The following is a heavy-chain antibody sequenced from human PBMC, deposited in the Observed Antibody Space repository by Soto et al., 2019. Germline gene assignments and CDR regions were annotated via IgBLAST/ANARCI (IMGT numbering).Heavy chain of an antibody. V-gene: IGHV4-59*01. J-gene: IGHJ6*02. CDR3: AREGLARGASDFVPEV. Sequence: QVRLQESGPGLVKPSETLSLTCTVSGGSTSIYYLNWIRQVPGKGLELLGYINDNGNINYNHSLMSRSTISIDTSKNEFCLTLSSMSVADMAVYYCAREGLARGASDFVPEVWGQGTTVTVSS. CDR1: GGSTSIYY. CDR2: INDNGNI. D-gene: IGHD3-10*01.